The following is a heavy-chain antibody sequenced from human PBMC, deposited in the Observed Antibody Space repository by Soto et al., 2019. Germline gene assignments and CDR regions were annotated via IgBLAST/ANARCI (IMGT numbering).Heavy chain of an antibody. Sequence: GGSLRLSCAASGFTFDDYAMHWVRQAPGKGLEWVSGISWNSGSIGYADSVKGRFTISRDNAKNSLYLQMNSLRAEDTALYYCAKDQDSSGWVFDYWGQGTLVTVSS. D-gene: IGHD6-19*01. CDR2: ISWNSGSI. CDR1: GFTFDDYA. V-gene: IGHV3-9*01. J-gene: IGHJ4*02. CDR3: AKDQDSSGWVFDY.